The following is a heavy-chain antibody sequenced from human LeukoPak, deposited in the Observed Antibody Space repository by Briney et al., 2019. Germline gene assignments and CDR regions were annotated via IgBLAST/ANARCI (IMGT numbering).Heavy chain of an antibody. CDR3: ARHKAGSTLYYYYGMDV. CDR1: GYRFTNYW. D-gene: IGHD1-7*01. Sequence: GESLKISCKVSGYRFTNYWIGWVRPMPGKGLEWMGIIYPGDSDTRYSPSLQGQVTISADKSISTAYLQWSSLKASDTAIYYCARHKAGSTLYYYYGMDVWGQGTTVTVSS. CDR2: IYPGDSDT. J-gene: IGHJ6*02. V-gene: IGHV5-51*01.